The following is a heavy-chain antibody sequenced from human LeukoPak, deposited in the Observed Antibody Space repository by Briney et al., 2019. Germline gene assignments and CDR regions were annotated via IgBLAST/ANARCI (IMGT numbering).Heavy chain of an antibody. D-gene: IGHD2-15*01. J-gene: IGHJ4*02. CDR1: GFTFSTYA. CDR3: AKAPVGHCSGAFCYHFDS. CDR2: ISGNNPGT. Sequence: GGSLRLSCAASGFTFSTYAMSWVRQTPGKGLEWVAAISGNNPGTYHANSVKGRFTISRDNSKNTLHLQMSGLRAEDTARYYCAKAPVGHCSGAFCYHFDSWGQGTLVTVSS. V-gene: IGHV3-23*01.